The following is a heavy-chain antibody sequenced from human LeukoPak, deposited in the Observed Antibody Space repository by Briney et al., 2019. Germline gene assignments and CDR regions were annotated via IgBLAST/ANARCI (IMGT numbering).Heavy chain of an antibody. CDR1: GFTFSSYS. J-gene: IGHJ4*02. CDR3: ARDVTLGNFDY. CDR2: ISSSSSYI. D-gene: IGHD3-16*01. Sequence: PGGSLRLSRAASGFTFSSYSMNWVRQAPGKGLEWVSSISSSSSYIYYADSVKGRFTISGDNAKNSLYLQMNSLRAEDTAVYYCARDVTLGNFDYWGQGILVIVSS. V-gene: IGHV3-21*01.